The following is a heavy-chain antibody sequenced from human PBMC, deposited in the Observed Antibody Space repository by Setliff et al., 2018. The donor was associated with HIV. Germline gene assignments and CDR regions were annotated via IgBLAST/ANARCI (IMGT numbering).Heavy chain of an antibody. D-gene: IGHD2-15*01. CDR3: ARHSAVNITPDGLGYYSIDV. V-gene: IGHV4-59*08. Sequence: PSETLSLTCTVSGGSITSHYWSWIRQPPGKGLEWIGYIYYRGSANYNSSLKSRVTMSIDTSTNQFSLKVTSVTAADTAIYYCARHSAVNITPDGLGYYSIDVWGKGTSVTVSS. CDR1: GGSITSHY. CDR2: IYYRGSA. J-gene: IGHJ6*03.